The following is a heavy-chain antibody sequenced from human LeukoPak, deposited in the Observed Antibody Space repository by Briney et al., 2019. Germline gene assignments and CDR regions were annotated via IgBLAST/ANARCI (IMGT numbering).Heavy chain of an antibody. CDR3: ARDPNSATDYDSRGGFDP. CDR1: SDSISSSSYY. D-gene: IGHD3-22*01. J-gene: IGHJ5*02. CDR2: IYHSGST. V-gene: IGHV4-39*07. Sequence: PSETLSLTCTVSSDSISSSSYYWGWIRQPPGKGLEWIGEIYHSGSTNYNPSLKSRVTISVDKSKNQFSLKLSSVTAADTAVYYCARDPNSATDYDSRGGFDPWGQGTLVTVSS.